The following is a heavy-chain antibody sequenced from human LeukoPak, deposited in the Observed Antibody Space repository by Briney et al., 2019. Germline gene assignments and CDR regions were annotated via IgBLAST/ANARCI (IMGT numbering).Heavy chain of an antibody. V-gene: IGHV3-7*03. Sequence: PGGSLRLSCAASGFTFSRYWMTWVRQAPGKGLEGVANIHKDGSGQYYVDSVRGRFTISRDNAKNLVSLQMNSLGVEDTAVYFCARLFVYGSGAEAFDYWGQGTLVTVSS. CDR2: IHKDGSGQ. CDR1: GFTFSRYW. CDR3: ARLFVYGSGAEAFDY. J-gene: IGHJ4*02. D-gene: IGHD3-10*01.